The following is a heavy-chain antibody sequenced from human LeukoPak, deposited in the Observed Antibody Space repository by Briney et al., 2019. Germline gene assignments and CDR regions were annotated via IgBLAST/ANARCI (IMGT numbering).Heavy chain of an antibody. D-gene: IGHD4-23*01. Sequence: PGGSLRLSCAASGFTFRSYWMTWVRQYPGKGLEWVANIKQDGSETYYADSVKGRFTISRDNAKNSLYLQMNSLRAEDTAVYYCARPKLASYYYYYYMDVWGKGTTVTVSS. J-gene: IGHJ6*03. CDR1: GFTFRSYW. CDR2: IKQDGSET. CDR3: ARPKLASYYYYYYMDV. V-gene: IGHV3-7*01.